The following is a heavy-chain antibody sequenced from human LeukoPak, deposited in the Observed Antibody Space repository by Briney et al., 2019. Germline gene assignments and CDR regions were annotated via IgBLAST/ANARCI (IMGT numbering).Heavy chain of an antibody. CDR1: GYTISNYA. D-gene: IGHD1-26*01. CDR3: ARDRIGGTYYDY. Sequence: GASVKGSCKASGYTISNYAFTWVRQAPGQGLEWMGWISVFNGNTKYAQKLQGRVTMTTDTSTSTAYMELRSLTSDDTAVYYCARDRIGGTYYDYWGQGTLVTVSS. V-gene: IGHV1-18*01. J-gene: IGHJ4*02. CDR2: ISVFNGNT.